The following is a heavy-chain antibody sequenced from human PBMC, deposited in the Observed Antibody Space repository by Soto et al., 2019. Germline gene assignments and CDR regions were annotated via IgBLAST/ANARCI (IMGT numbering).Heavy chain of an antibody. CDR1: GFTFSNYL. CDR3: ARDGYIGFDY. CDR2: IDSDGSDT. D-gene: IGHD5-12*01. J-gene: IGHJ4*02. Sequence: ELQLVESGGGLVQPGGSLRLSCAASGFTFSNYLMHWVRQGPGKGLVWVSRIDSDGSDTIYADSVQGRFTSSRDNAKNTLFLQMHSLRAEDMGVYYCARDGYIGFDYWGQGTLVTVSS. V-gene: IGHV3-74*01.